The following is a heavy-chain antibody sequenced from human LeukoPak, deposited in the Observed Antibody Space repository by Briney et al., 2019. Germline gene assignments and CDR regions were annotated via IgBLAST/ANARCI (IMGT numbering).Heavy chain of an antibody. Sequence: GGSLRLSCAASGFTFRNYAMSWVRQAPGEGLEWVSVIHGGGDNAYYANSVKGRFTISRDNCRNTLSLQMNSLRAEDTALYFCAKVPETSSNYFFDYWGQGTLVTVSS. CDR3: AKVPETSSNYFFDY. CDR2: IHGGGDNA. V-gene: IGHV3-23*01. J-gene: IGHJ4*02. CDR1: GFTFRNYA. D-gene: IGHD5-24*01.